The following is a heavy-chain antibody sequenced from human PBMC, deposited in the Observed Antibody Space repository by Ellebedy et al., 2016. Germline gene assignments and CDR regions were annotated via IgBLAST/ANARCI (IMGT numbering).Heavy chain of an antibody. CDR1: GFTFSSSW. Sequence: GGSLRLSCAASGFTFSSSWMSWVRQAPGKGLEWVANMNHDGSEKHCADSVKGRFSISRDNAKNSLYLQMNNLRAEDTAVYYCATDPAPWGQGTLVTVSS. CDR3: ATDPAP. V-gene: IGHV3-7*01. J-gene: IGHJ5*02. CDR2: MNHDGSEK.